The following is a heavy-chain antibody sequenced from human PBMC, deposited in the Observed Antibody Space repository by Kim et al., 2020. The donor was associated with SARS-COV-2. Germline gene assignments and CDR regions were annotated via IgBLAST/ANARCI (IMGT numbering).Heavy chain of an antibody. V-gene: IGHV4-34*01. D-gene: IGHD1-1*01. J-gene: IGHJ4*02. Sequence: SETLSLTCAVYGGSFSGYYWSWIRQPPGKGLEWIGEINHSGSTNYNPSLKSRVTISVDTSKNQFSLKLSSVTAADTAVYYCARGRGWNPHRGPTYFDYWGQGTLVTVSS. CDR3: ARGRGWNPHRGPTYFDY. CDR2: INHSGST. CDR1: GGSFSGYY.